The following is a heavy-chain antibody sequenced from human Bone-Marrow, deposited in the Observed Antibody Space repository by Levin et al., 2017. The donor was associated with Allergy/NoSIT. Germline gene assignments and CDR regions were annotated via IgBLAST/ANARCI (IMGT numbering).Heavy chain of an antibody. Sequence: GGSLRLSCAASGFTFTDYTIHWVRQAPGKGLEWVSSIRSRDTYIHYADSVKGRFTISRDNAKQSVYLQMDSLRAEDTAVYYCTRVGRLGGMNVWGQGTTVTVSS. CDR1: GFTFTDYT. V-gene: IGHV3-21*01. J-gene: IGHJ6*02. CDR3: TRVGRLGGMNV. CDR2: IRSRDTYI. D-gene: IGHD3-10*01.